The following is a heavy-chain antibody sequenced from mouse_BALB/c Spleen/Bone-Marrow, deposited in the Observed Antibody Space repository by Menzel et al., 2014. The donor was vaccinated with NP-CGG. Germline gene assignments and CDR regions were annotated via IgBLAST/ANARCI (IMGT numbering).Heavy chain of an antibody. CDR1: GFSLTSYG. J-gene: IGHJ3*01. CDR3: ARGITTATFAY. D-gene: IGHD1-2*01. V-gene: IGHV2-4-1*01. CDR2: IWSGGST. Sequence: QVQLQQSGPGLVQPSQSLSITCTVSGFSLTSYGVHWVRQSPGKGLEWLGVIWSGGSTDYNAAFISRLSISKDNSKSQVFFKMSSLQADDTAIHYCARGITTATFAYWGQGTLVTVSA.